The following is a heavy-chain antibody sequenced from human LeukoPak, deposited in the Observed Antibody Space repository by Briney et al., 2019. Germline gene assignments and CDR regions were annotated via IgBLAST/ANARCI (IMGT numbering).Heavy chain of an antibody. J-gene: IGHJ6*02. CDR2: IIPIFGTA. Sequence: ASVKVSCKASGGTFSSYAISWVRQAPGQGLEWMGGIIPIFGTANYAQKFQGRVTITADESTSTAYMELSSLRSEDTAVYYCARDRAIYSSSWYGGATYGMDVRGQGTTVTVSS. D-gene: IGHD6-13*01. V-gene: IGHV1-69*13. CDR3: ARDRAIYSSSWYGGATYGMDV. CDR1: GGTFSSYA.